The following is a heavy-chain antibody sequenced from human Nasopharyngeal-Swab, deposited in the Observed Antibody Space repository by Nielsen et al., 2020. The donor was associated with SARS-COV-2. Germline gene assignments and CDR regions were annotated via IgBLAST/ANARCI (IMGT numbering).Heavy chain of an antibody. J-gene: IGHJ5*02. CDR2: ISSSSTFI. V-gene: IGHV3-21*06. CDR1: GFTFSRYN. Sequence: LSCAASGFTFSRYNMKWVRQAPGKGLEWVSSISSSSTFIYYADSVKGRFTISRDNAKNSLYLQMNSLRAEDTAVYYCARDLSKDDNWFGPWGQGTLVTVSS. CDR3: ARDLSKDDNWFGP.